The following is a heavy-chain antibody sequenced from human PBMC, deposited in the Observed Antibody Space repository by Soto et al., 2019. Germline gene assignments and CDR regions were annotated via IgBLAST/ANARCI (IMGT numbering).Heavy chain of an antibody. Sequence: LSLPCTVSGGSLSSGGYYWSWIRQHPGKGLEWIGYIYYSGSTYYNPSLKSRVTISVDTSKNQFSLKLSSVTAADTAVYYCARSPGDCSSTSCVYFDYWGQGTLVTVSS. CDR3: ARSPGDCSSTSCVYFDY. CDR2: IYYSGST. J-gene: IGHJ4*02. D-gene: IGHD2-2*01. V-gene: IGHV4-31*03. CDR1: GGSLSSGGYY.